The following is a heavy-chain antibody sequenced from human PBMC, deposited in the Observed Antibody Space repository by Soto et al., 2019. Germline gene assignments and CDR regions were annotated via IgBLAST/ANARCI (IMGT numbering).Heavy chain of an antibody. Sequence: QVQLVQSGAEVKKPGASVKVSCKASGYTFTSYGISWVRQAPGQGLEWMGWVSAYNGNTNYAQKLQGRVTITTDTPTSTAYRRLTSLRSDETAVYYWARGPTVETGTYWGQGTLVTVSS. CDR1: GYTFTSYG. D-gene: IGHD5-18*01. J-gene: IGHJ4*02. CDR2: VSAYNGNT. CDR3: ARGPTVETGTY. V-gene: IGHV1-18*01.